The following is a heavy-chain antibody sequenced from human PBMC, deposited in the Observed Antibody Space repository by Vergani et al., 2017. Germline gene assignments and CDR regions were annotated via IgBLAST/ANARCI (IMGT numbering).Heavy chain of an antibody. CDR2: IWYDGSNK. CDR1: GFTFSSHG. CDR3: AKDYPRAFAIDY. J-gene: IGHJ4*02. D-gene: IGHD2-21*01. Sequence: QVQLVESEGGVVQPGRSLTLSCVASGFTFSSHGMHWVRQAPGKGLEWVAVIWYDGSNKYYADSVRGRFTISRDNSKNTLYLQLNSPRPEDTALYFCAKDYPRAFAIDYWGQGTLVTVSS. V-gene: IGHV3-33*06.